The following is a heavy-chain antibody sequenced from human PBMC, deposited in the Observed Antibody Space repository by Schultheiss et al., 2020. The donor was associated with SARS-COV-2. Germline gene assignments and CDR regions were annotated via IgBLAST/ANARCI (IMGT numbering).Heavy chain of an antibody. Sequence: GGSLRLSCAASGFTFSDYYMSWIRQAPGKGLEWVSYISSSGSTIYYADSVKGRFTISRDNARNSLYLQMNSLRAEDTAVYYCARAVLCSTTRCYGGYLYYFDYWGQGTLVTVSS. D-gene: IGHD2-2*01. CDR3: ARAVLCSTTRCYGGYLYYFDY. V-gene: IGHV3-11*01. CDR1: GFTFSDYY. CDR2: ISSSGSTI. J-gene: IGHJ4*02.